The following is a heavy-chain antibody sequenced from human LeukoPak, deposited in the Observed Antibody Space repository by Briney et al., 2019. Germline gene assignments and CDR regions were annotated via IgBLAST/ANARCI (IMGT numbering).Heavy chain of an antibody. CDR2: ISGSGGST. V-gene: IGHV3-23*01. Sequence: GGSLRLSCAASGFTFSNYAMSWARQAPGKGLEWVSAISGSGGSTYYADSVKGRFTISRDNSKNTLYLQMNSLRAEDTAVYYCATDRTIVLRGGIEYNCFDSWGQGTLVTVSS. D-gene: IGHD3-10*01. CDR1: GFTFSNYA. J-gene: IGHJ5*01. CDR3: ATDRTIVLRGGIEYNCFDS.